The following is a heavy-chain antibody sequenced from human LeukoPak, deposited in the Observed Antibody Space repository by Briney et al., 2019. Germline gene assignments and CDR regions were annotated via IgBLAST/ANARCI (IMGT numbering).Heavy chain of an antibody. Sequence: ASVKVSCTTSGYSFINYGINWVRQATGQGLEWMGWMNPNSGNTGYAQKFQARVTMTRNTSISTGYMELSSLRSEDTAVYYCARGSRIGMDVWGQGTTVTVSS. CDR1: GYSFINYG. V-gene: IGHV1-8*01. CDR2: MNPNSGNT. CDR3: ARGSRIGMDV. J-gene: IGHJ6*02. D-gene: IGHD2/OR15-2a*01.